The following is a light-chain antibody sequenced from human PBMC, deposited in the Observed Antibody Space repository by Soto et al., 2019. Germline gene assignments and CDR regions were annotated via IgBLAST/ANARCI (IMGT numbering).Light chain of an antibody. CDR1: QSINSH. V-gene: IGKV1-39*01. J-gene: IGKJ4*01. CDR2: TTS. Sequence: DIQMTQSPSSLSASVGDRVTITCRESQSINSHLNWYQQKPGKPPKLLIHTTSSLQSGVPSRFSGSGTGTAFTLTISSLQPEDFAIYYCQQCDSTPQTFGGGTKVEI. CDR3: QQCDSTPQT.